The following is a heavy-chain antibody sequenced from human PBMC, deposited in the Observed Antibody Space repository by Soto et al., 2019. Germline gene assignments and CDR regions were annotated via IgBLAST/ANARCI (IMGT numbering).Heavy chain of an antibody. CDR1: GFTFTNYA. D-gene: IGHD2-15*01. V-gene: IGHV3-23*01. CDR3: AKRRGAGGHFDY. Sequence: GGSLRLSCAASGFTFTNYAIGWVRQAPGKGLEWXSVXXSXGXXXYXXSVTGRFTVSRDNSKNTLSLQMNSLRAEDTAVYYCAKRRGAGGHFDYWGQGALVTVPQ. J-gene: IGHJ4*02. CDR2: XXSXGXX.